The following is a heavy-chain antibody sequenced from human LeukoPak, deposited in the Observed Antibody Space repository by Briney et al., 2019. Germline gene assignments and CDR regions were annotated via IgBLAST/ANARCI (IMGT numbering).Heavy chain of an antibody. Sequence: GGSLRLSCAASGFTFSSFKMTWVRQGPGKGLEWVASISPSSSYILYADSLKGRVTVSRDNGKSSVFLQMSSLRVEDTAVYYCARDLTGGEYFDSWGQGTLVSVSS. CDR3: ARDLTGGEYFDS. J-gene: IGHJ4*02. V-gene: IGHV3-21*01. CDR1: GFTFSSFK. CDR2: ISPSSSYI. D-gene: IGHD3-16*01.